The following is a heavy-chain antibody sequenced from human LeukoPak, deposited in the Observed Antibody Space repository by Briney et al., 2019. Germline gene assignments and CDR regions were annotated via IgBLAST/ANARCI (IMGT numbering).Heavy chain of an antibody. Sequence: ASVKVSRKASGGTFSSYAISWVRQAPGQGLEWMGRIIPIFGTANYAQKFQGRVTITTDESTSTAYMELSSLRSEDTAVYYCAMTTVTTNYDYWGQGTLVTVSS. J-gene: IGHJ4*02. CDR1: GGTFSSYA. CDR3: AMTTVTTNYDY. V-gene: IGHV1-69*05. D-gene: IGHD4-17*01. CDR2: IIPIFGTA.